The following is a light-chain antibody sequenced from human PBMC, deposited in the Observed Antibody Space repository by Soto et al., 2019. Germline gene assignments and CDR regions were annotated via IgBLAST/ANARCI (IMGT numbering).Light chain of an antibody. V-gene: IGLV2-14*01. CDR1: SNDVGRYNY. CDR3: SSYTRNSTVA. Sequence: QSALTQPASVSGSPGESITIPCSGTSNDVGRYNYVSWYQQHPGKVPKLLIYEVSNRPSGVSNRLSGSKSGNTASLTISGLQAEDEADYFCSSYTRNSTVAFGGGTKVTVL. J-gene: IGLJ2*01. CDR2: EVS.